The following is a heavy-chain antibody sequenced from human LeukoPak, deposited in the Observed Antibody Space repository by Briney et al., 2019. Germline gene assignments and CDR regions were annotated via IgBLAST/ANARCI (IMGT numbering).Heavy chain of an antibody. J-gene: IGHJ3*02. Sequence: GGSLRLSCAASGFTFSSYSMNWVRQAPGKGLEWVSSISSSSSYIYYADSVKGRFTISRDNAKNSLYLQMNSLRAEDTAAYYCARGAIGYSGTGAFDIWGQGTMVTVSS. V-gene: IGHV3-21*01. CDR3: ARGAIGYSGTGAFDI. CDR1: GFTFSSYS. D-gene: IGHD5-12*01. CDR2: ISSSSSYI.